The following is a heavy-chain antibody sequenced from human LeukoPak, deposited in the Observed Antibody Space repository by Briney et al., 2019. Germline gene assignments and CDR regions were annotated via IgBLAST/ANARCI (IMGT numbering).Heavy chain of an antibody. CDR3: ARGGRSRGSMSFYYMDV. V-gene: IGHV4-34*01. CDR1: GRSFSGYY. J-gene: IGHJ6*03. D-gene: IGHD3-10*01. CDR2: INHSGST. Sequence: SETLSLTCAVYGRSFSGYYWTWIRQTPGKGLEWIGEINHSGSTNYNPSLKSRVTISVDTSKNQFSLKLSSVTAADTAVYYCARGGRSRGSMSFYYMDVWGKGATVTVSS.